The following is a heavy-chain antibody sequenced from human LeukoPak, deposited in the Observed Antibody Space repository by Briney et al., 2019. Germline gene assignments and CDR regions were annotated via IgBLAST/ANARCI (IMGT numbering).Heavy chain of an antibody. CDR3: AKGSVGVITTDWYFDL. CDR2: ISGSGGST. J-gene: IGHJ2*01. CDR1: GFTFSSYA. Sequence: GGSLRLSCAASGFTFSSYAMSWVRQAPGKGLEWVSAISGSGGSTYYADSVKGRFTISRDNSKNTLYLQMNSLRAEDTAVYYCAKGSVGVITTDWYFDLWGGRTLVSVCS. D-gene: IGHD3-22*01. V-gene: IGHV3-23*01.